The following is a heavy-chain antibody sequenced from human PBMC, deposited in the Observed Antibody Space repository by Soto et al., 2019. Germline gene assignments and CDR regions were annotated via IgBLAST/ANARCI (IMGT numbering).Heavy chain of an antibody. D-gene: IGHD3-9*01. Sequence: PSETLSLTCAVSGGSISSGGYSWSWIRQPPGKGLEWIGYIYHSGSTYYNPSLKSRVTISVDRSKNQFSLKLSSVTAADTAVYYCARHQRQLRYFDWLPIFFDYWGQGTLVTVSS. V-gene: IGHV4-30-2*01. CDR3: ARHQRQLRYFDWLPIFFDY. J-gene: IGHJ4*02. CDR1: GGSISSGGYS. CDR2: IYHSGST.